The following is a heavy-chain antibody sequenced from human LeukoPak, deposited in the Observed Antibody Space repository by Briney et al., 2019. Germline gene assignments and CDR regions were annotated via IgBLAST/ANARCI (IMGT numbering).Heavy chain of an antibody. D-gene: IGHD2-15*01. CDR2: IYYSGST. CDR3: ATASPVVAAVNIHAFDI. Sequence: PPETLSLTCTVSGGSISSSSYYWGWIRQPPGKGLEWIGSIYYSGSTYYNPSLKSRVTISVDTSKNQFSLKLSSVTAADTAVYYCATASPVVAAVNIHAFDIWGQGTMVTVSS. V-gene: IGHV4-39*01. CDR1: GGSISSSSYY. J-gene: IGHJ3*02.